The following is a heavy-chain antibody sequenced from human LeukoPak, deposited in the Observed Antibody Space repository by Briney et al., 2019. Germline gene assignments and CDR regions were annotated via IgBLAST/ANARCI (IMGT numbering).Heavy chain of an antibody. J-gene: IGHJ4*02. CDR3: ARRQLRFGHFDY. CDR1: GYTFTSYG. Sequence: ASVKVSCKASGYTFTSYGISWVRQAPGQGLEWMGWISAYNGNTNYAQKLQGRVTMSTDTSTSTAYMELSSLRSEDTAVYYCARRQLRFGHFDYWGQGTLVTVSS. D-gene: IGHD3-3*01. V-gene: IGHV1-18*01. CDR2: ISAYNGNT.